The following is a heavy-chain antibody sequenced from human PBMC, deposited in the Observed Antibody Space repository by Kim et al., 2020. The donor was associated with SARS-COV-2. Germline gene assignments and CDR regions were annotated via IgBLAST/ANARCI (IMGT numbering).Heavy chain of an antibody. J-gene: IGHJ3*02. V-gene: IGHV3-66*01. D-gene: IGHD3-3*01. Sequence: GGSLRLSCAASGFTVSSNYMNWVRQAPGKGLEWVSVIYRGGSTYFADSVKGRFTISRDNSKNTLYLQMKSLRAEDTAVYYCARDPFWGGTNDAFDIWGQGTMVIVSS. CDR1: GFTVSSNY. CDR2: IYRGGST. CDR3: ARDPFWGGTNDAFDI.